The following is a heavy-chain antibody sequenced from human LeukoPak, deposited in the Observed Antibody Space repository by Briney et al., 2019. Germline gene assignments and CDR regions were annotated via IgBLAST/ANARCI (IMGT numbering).Heavy chain of an antibody. CDR3: ARQKVATGYYFDY. Sequence: SETLSLTCTVSGGSISSSSYYWGWIRQPPGKGLEWIGSTYYSGSTYYNPSLKSRVTISVDTSKNQFSLKLSSVTAADTAVYYCARQKVATGYYFDYWGQGTLVTVSS. CDR1: GGSISSSSYY. CDR2: TYYSGST. J-gene: IGHJ4*02. D-gene: IGHD5-12*01. V-gene: IGHV4-39*01.